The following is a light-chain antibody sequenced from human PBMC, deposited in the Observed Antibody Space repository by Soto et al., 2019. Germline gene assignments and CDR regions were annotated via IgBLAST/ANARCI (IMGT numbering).Light chain of an antibody. CDR3: QHYNSYWT. V-gene: IGKV1-5*03. J-gene: IGKJ1*01. CDR2: KAS. Sequence: DIQMTQSPSTLSGSVGDRVTITCRASQTISSGLAWYQQKPGKAPKLLIYKASTLKSGVQSRFSGSGSGAEFTLTINSLQPGDFATYYCQHYNSYWTFGQGTKVDIK. CDR1: QTISSG.